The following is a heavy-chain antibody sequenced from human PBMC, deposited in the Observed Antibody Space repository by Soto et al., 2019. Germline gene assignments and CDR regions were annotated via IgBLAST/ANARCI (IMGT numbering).Heavy chain of an antibody. D-gene: IGHD3-22*01. J-gene: IGHJ6*02. CDR1: GGSISSSSYY. CDR3: ASISRRGSGRRKEGYYYDSSGYWQSYYYYGMDV. V-gene: IGHV4-39*01. CDR2: IYYSGST. Sequence: SETLSLTCTVSGGSISSSSYYWGWIRQPPGKGLEWIGSIYYSGSTYYNPSLKSRVTISVDTSKNQFSLKLSSVTAADTAVYYCASISRRGSGRRKEGYYYDSSGYWQSYYYYGMDVWGQGTTVTVSS.